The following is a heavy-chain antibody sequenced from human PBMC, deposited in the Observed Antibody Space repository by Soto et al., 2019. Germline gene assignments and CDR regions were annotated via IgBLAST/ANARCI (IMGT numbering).Heavy chain of an antibody. V-gene: IGHV3-21*01. D-gene: IGHD5-12*01. CDR1: GFTFSSYS. Sequence: NPGGSLRLSCAASGFTFSSYSMNWVRQAPGKGLEWVSSISSSSSYIYYADSVKGRFTISRDNAKNSLYLQMNSLRAEDTAVYYCARVSMATTPPDYWGQGTLVTVSS. CDR3: ARVSMATTPPDY. CDR2: ISSSSSYI. J-gene: IGHJ4*02.